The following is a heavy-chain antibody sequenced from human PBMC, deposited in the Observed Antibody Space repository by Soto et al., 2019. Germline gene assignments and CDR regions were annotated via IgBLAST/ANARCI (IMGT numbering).Heavy chain of an antibody. CDR3: ARDSGSWSYFDY. V-gene: IGHV3-33*01. CDR2: IWYDGSNK. CDR1: GFTFSSFG. J-gene: IGHJ4*02. Sequence: QVQLVESGGGVVQPGRSLRLSCAASGFTFSSFGMHWVRQAPGKGLEWVSVIWYDGSNKYYADSVKGRFTISRDNSKNTLYQQMNSLRAEDTAMYYCARDSGSWSYFDYWGQGTLVTVSS. D-gene: IGHD6-13*01.